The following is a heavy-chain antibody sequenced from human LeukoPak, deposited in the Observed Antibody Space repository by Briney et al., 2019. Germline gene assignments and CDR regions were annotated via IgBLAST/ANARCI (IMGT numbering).Heavy chain of an antibody. V-gene: IGHV3-49*03. CDR1: GFTFGDYA. D-gene: IGHD4-17*01. CDR3: TRDYGDYLVGEYFQH. Sequence: PGGSLRLSCTASGFTFGDYAMSWFRQAPGKGLEWVGFIRSKAYGGTTEYAASVKGGFTISRDDSRSIAYLQMNSLKTEDTAVYYCTRDYGDYLVGEYFQHWGQGTLVTVSS. J-gene: IGHJ1*01. CDR2: IRSKAYGGTT.